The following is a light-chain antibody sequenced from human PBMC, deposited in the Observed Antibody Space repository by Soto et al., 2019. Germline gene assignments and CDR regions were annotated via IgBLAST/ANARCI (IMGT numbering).Light chain of an antibody. CDR1: QSVSSSY. V-gene: IGKV3-20*01. Sequence: EIVLTQSPGTLSLSPGERATLSCRASQSVSSSYLAWYQQKPGQAPRLLIYGASSRATGIPDRFSGSGSGTDFTLTISRLEPEDFAVYYCQQYGSSPPTWTFXQGTKLDIK. CDR3: QQYGSSPPTWT. CDR2: GAS. J-gene: IGKJ1*01.